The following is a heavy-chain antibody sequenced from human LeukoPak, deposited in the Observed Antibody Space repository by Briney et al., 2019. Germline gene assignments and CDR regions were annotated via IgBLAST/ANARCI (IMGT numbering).Heavy chain of an antibody. V-gene: IGHV3-33*01. D-gene: IGHD4-17*01. J-gene: IGHJ4*02. CDR3: ARDLDYGDVTPLYY. Sequence: GGSLRLSCAASGFTFSNYGMHWVRQAPGKGLEWVAVIWFDGSNKYYADSVKGRFTISRDNSKNTLYLQMNSLRAEDTAVYYCARDLDYGDVTPLYYWGQGTLVTVSS. CDR1: GFTFSNYG. CDR2: IWFDGSNK.